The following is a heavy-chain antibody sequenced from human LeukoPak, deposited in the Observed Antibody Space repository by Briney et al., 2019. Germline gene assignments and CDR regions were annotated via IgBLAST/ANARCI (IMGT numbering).Heavy chain of an antibody. CDR3: ARTQFYNWNEYYFDY. CDR1: GGSISSGSYY. Sequence: SETLSLTCTVSGGSISSGSYYWSWIRQPAGKGLEWIGRIYTSGSTNYNPSLKSRVTISVDTSKNQFSLKLSSVTAADTAVYYCARTQFYNWNEYYFDYWGQGTLVTVSS. V-gene: IGHV4-61*02. J-gene: IGHJ4*02. D-gene: IGHD1-1*01. CDR2: IYTSGST.